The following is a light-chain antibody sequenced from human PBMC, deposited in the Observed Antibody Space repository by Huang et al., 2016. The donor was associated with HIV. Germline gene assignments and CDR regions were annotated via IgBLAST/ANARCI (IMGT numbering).Light chain of an antibody. CDR3: QQHNSYPLFT. CDR2: DAS. J-gene: IGKJ3*01. Sequence: IQLTQSPSSLSASVGDRVTITCRASQGISIYLAWYQQKPGKAPKLLIYDASTLQSGGSPRCSGSGSGTEFTLTINSLQPEDSATYYCQQHNSYPLFTFGPGTKVDIK. V-gene: IGKV1-9*01. CDR1: QGISIY.